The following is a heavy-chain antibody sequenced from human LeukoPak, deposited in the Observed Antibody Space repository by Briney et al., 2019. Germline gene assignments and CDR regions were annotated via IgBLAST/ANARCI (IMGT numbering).Heavy chain of an antibody. CDR1: GGSISSYY. Sequence: LETLSLTCTVSGGSISSYYWSWIRQPPGKGLEWIGYIYYSGSTNYNPSLKSRVTISVDTSKNQFSLKLSSVTAADTAVYYCARDRNYYDSSGPLDYWGQGTLVTVSS. CDR2: IYYSGST. V-gene: IGHV4-59*01. CDR3: ARDRNYYDSSGPLDY. J-gene: IGHJ4*02. D-gene: IGHD3-22*01.